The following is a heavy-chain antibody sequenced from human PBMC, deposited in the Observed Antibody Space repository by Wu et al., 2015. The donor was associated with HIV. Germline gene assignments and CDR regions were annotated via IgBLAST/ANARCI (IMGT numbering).Heavy chain of an antibody. Sequence: QVQLVQSGAEVKKPGASVKVSCKASGYTFTSYGISWVRQAPGQGLEWMGWISAYNGNTNYAQKLQGRVTMTTDTSTSTAYMELRSLRSDDTAVYYCARDTALNYYDSSGYYSQPSNQQPPDYWARERWSPSPQ. V-gene: IGHV1-18*01. CDR3: ARDTALNYYDSSGYYSQPSNQQPPDY. CDR1: GYTFTSYG. D-gene: IGHD3-22*01. J-gene: IGHJ4*02. CDR2: ISAYNGNT.